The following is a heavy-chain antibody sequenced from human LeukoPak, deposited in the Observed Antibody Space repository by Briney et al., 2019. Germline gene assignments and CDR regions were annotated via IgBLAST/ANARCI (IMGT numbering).Heavy chain of an antibody. J-gene: IGHJ4*02. CDR2: INSDGSTI. D-gene: IGHD2-2*01. Sequence: GGSLRLSCAASGFSFSSYWMHWVRQAPGKGLVWVSRINSDGSTINYADSVKGRFTISRDNAKNTLYLQMDSLRAEDTAVYYCTRETVVVATASLGYWGLGTLVTVSS. V-gene: IGHV3-74*01. CDR3: TRETVVVATASLGY. CDR1: GFSFSSYW.